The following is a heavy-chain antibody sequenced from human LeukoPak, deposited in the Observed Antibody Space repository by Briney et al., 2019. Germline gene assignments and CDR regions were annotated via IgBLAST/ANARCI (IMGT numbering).Heavy chain of an antibody. CDR1: GFTFGNYH. CDR3: AKPAYSDNDLRAFDI. V-gene: IGHV3-21*01. Sequence: GGSLRLSCAASGFTFGNYHMDWVRQAPGKGLQWVSFISSSSDYISYGDSVKGRFTISRDNAKNSLYLQMNSLRAEDTAVYYCAKPAYSDNDLRAFDIWGQGTMVTVSS. CDR2: ISSSSDYI. J-gene: IGHJ3*02. D-gene: IGHD5-12*01.